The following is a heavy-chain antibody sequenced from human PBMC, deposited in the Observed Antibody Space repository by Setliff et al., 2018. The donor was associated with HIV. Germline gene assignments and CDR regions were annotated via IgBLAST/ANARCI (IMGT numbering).Heavy chain of an antibody. CDR2: VNHKGVA. CDR3: TRAQIAAPRPFDY. V-gene: IGHV4-39*01. J-gene: IGHJ4*02. Sequence: PSETLSLTCTVSGGSIRVDNYFWGWIRQPPGKGLEWIGEVNHKGVANYSPSLMRRATISADTSKNQFSLRLSSVTAADTALYFCTRAQIAAPRPFDYWGQGTLVTVSS. D-gene: IGHD2-21*01. CDR1: GGSIRVDNYF.